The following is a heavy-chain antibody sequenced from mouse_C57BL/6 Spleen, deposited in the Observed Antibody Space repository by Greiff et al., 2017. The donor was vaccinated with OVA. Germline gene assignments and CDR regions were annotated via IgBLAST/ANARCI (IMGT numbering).Heavy chain of an antibody. D-gene: IGHD1-1*01. CDR3: ARDHYGFDY. Sequence: QVQLQQPGAELVMPGASVKLSCKASGYTFTSYWMHWVKQRPGQGLEWIGEIDPSDSYTNYNQKFKGKSTLTVDKSSSTAYMQLSSLTSEDSAVYYCARDHYGFDYWGQGTTLTVSS. V-gene: IGHV1-69*01. CDR2: IDPSDSYT. J-gene: IGHJ2*01. CDR1: GYTFTSYW.